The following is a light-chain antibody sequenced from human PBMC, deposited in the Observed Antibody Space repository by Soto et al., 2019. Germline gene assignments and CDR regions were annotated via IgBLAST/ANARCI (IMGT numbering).Light chain of an antibody. CDR2: KAS. CDR3: QQYNSFSRT. CDR1: QTISSW. J-gene: IGKJ2*01. V-gene: IGKV1-5*03. Sequence: DIQMTQSPSTLSGSVGDRVTITCRASQTISSWLAWYQQKPGKAPKLLIYKASSLDSGVPSRFSGSGSGTEFTLTISSLQPDDFATYYCQQYNSFSRTFGQGTKVEIK.